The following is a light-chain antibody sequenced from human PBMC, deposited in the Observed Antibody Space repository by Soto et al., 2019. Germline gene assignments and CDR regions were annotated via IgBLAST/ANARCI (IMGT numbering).Light chain of an antibody. J-gene: IGLJ2*01. V-gene: IGLV1-40*01. CDR3: QSYDSSLSAPL. CDR2: GNS. Sequence: QSVLTQPPSVSGAPGQRVTISCTGSSSNIGAGYDVHWYQQLPGTAPKLLIYGNSNRPSGVPDRFSGSKSGTSASLAITGLRAEDEADYYCQSYDSSLSAPLFGGGTKLTVL. CDR1: SSNIGAGYD.